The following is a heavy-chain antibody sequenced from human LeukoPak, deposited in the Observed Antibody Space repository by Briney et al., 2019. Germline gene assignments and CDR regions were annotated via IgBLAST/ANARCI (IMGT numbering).Heavy chain of an antibody. CDR3: ARGGTEPPDDAFDI. Sequence: GESLKLSCKGSGYIFTSYWIGWVRQMPGKGLEWLGIIYPGDSDTRHSPSFQGQVTISADKSISTAYLQWSSPKASDTAMYYCARGGTEPPDDAFDIWGQGTMVTVSS. CDR1: GYIFTSYW. CDR2: IYPGDSDT. D-gene: IGHD1-1*01. V-gene: IGHV5-51*01. J-gene: IGHJ3*02.